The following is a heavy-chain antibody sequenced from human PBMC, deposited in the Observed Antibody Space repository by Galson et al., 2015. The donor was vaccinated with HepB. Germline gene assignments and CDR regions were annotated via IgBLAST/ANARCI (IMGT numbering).Heavy chain of an antibody. V-gene: IGHV1-46*01. J-gene: IGHJ3*02. Sequence: SVKVSCKASGYTFTSYYMHWVRQAPGQGLEWMGIINPSGGSTNYAQKFQGRVTMTRDTSTSTVYMELSSLRSEDTAVYYCARDRIPNDCGGDCYKVAAFDIWGQGTMVTVSS. CDR2: INPSGGST. D-gene: IGHD2-21*01. CDR3: ARDRIPNDCGGDCYKVAAFDI. CDR1: GYTFTSYY.